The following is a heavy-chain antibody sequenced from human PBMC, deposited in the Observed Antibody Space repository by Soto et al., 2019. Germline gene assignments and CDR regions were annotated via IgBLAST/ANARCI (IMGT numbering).Heavy chain of an antibody. CDR2: INPENGNT. J-gene: IGHJ4*02. CDR1: GYTFTTYP. V-gene: IGHV1-3*01. D-gene: IGHD6-13*01. CDR3: ARASSRTWYAFDY. Sequence: QVQLVQSGAEVKKPGASVKVSCKPSGYTFTTYPIHWVRQAPGQRLEWMGLINPENGNTEYSQNFQGRVTLTRDTSASTAYMELSSLTSEDTAVYHCARASSRTWYAFDYWGQGTLVTVSS.